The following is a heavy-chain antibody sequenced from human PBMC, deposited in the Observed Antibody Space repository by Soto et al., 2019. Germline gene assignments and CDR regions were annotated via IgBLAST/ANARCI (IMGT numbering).Heavy chain of an antibody. CDR2: IYRSGHT. CDR1: GGSISAFY. J-gene: IGHJ3*01. D-gene: IGHD2-2*01. CDR3: ARSPSTSSIGSFDF. V-gene: IGHV4-4*07. Sequence: SETLSLTCTVSGGSISAFYWNWIRQSAGNGLEWIGRIYRSGHTNYNPSLGSRVSMSIDPSKSLFSLTLDSMTAADTAVYYCARSPSTSSIGSFDFWGRGTMVTVSS.